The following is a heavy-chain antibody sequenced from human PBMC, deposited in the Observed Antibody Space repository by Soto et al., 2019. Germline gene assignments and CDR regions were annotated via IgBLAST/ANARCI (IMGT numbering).Heavy chain of an antibody. D-gene: IGHD3-16*02. J-gene: IGHJ4*02. CDR2: IRNEASSYSI. Sequence: GGSLRLSCVASGFRFSDFYMDWVRKAPGKGLEWVSRIRNEASSYSIEYAASVKGRFTISRDSSKNSVYLQMNSLQTDDKAVYYCTRAGRGTRYLDYWGQGTQVPVSS. V-gene: IGHV3-72*01. CDR3: TRAGRGTRYLDY. CDR1: GFRFSDFY.